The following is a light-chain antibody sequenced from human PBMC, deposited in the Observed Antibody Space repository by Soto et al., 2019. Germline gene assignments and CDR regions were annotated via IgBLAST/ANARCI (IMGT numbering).Light chain of an antibody. J-gene: IGKJ4*01. CDR2: LGS. CDR3: MHGLHSPELT. V-gene: IGKV2-28*01. CDR1: QRLLHSIGYNS. Sequence: DIVMTQSPLSLPVTPGYPASISCRSSQRLLHSIGYNSLDWYLEKPGQSPQLLIYLGSNRASGVPDMFSGSGSCTDFTLNITRVAAEYVGIYYCMHGLHSPELTFGGGTKVEIK.